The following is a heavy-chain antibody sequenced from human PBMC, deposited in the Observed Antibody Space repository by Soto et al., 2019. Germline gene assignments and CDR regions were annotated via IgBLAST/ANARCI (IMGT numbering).Heavy chain of an antibody. D-gene: IGHD2-2*01. CDR3: ARGGYCSSTSCSPYYFDY. J-gene: IGHJ4*02. V-gene: IGHV1-69*01. CDR1: GGTFSSYA. Sequence: QVQLVQSGAEVTKPGSSVKVSCKASGGTFSSYAISWVRQAPGQGLEWMGGIIPIFGTANYAQKFQGRVTITADESTRPAYMELSSLRSEDTAVDYCARGGYCSSTSCSPYYFDYWGQGTLVTVSS. CDR2: IIPIFGTA.